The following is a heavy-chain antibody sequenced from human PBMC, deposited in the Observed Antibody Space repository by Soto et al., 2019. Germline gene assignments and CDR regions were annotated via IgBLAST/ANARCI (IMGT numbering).Heavy chain of an antibody. D-gene: IGHD3-3*01. V-gene: IGHV4-4*07. CDR3: ARAGQDFWSGPFDY. J-gene: IGHJ4*02. CDR1: GGSISNYF. CDR2: IDNSGST. Sequence: SETLSLTCTVSGGSISNYFCNWIRQPAGKGLEWIGRIDNSGSTDYNPSLKSRITMSADTSRNQFSLKLNSVTAADTAVYYCARAGQDFWSGPFDYWGQGALVTVSS.